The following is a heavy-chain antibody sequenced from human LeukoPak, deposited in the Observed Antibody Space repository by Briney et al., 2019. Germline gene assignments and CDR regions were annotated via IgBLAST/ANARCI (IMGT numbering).Heavy chain of an antibody. V-gene: IGHV1-69*02. CDR2: IIPILGIA. D-gene: IGHD6-13*01. CDR1: GGTFSSYT. CDR3: ARGFAAGSLRFDP. Sequence: SVKVSCKASGGTFSSYTISWVRQAPGQGLEWMGRIIPILGIANYAQKFQGRVTITADKPTSTAYMELSSLRSEDTAVYYCARGFAAGSLRFDPWGQGTLVTVSS. J-gene: IGHJ5*02.